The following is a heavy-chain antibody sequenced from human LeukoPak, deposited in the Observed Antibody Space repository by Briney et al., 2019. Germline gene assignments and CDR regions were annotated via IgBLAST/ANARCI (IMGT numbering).Heavy chain of an antibody. J-gene: IGHJ4*02. Sequence: ASVKVSCKTSGYTFTNYDITWVREAPGKGLEWMGWINTYNGNTNYAQNLQGRVTMTTDTSTSTAYMELRSLRSDDTAVYYCARGLGHRDYFHYWGQGTLVTVSS. CDR1: GYTFTNYD. V-gene: IGHV1-18*01. D-gene: IGHD1-14*01. CDR3: ARGLGHRDYFHY. CDR2: INTYNGNT.